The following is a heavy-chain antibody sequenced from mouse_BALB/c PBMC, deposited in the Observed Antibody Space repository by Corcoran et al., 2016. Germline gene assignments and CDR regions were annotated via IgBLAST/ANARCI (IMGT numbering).Heavy chain of an antibody. CDR3: ARGGYGSSYNNWYFDV. CDR1: GYTFTNYG. J-gene: IGHJ1*01. CDR2: INTYTGEP. V-gene: IGHV9-3-1*01. Sequence: QIQLVQSGPELKKPGETVKISCKASGYTFTNYGMNWVKQAPGKGLKWMGWINTYTGEPTYADDFKGRFAFSLETSASTAYLQINNLKNEDTATYFCARGGYGSSYNNWYFDVWGAGTTVTVSS. D-gene: IGHD1-1*01.